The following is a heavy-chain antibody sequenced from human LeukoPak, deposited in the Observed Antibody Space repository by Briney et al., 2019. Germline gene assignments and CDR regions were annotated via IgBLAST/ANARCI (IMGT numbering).Heavy chain of an antibody. CDR1: GFTFSSYA. CDR3: AGDSAMGSY. CDR2: ISYDGSNK. V-gene: IGHV3-30*07. J-gene: IGHJ4*02. Sequence: GGSLRLSCAASGFTFSSYAMHWVRQAPGKGLEWVAVISYDGSNKYYADSVKGRFTISRDNSKNTLYLQMNSLRAEDTAVYYCAGDSAMGSYWGQGTLVTVSS. D-gene: IGHD5-18*01.